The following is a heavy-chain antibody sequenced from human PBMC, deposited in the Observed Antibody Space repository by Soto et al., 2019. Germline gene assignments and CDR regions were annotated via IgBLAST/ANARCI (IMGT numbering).Heavy chain of an antibody. CDR3: AHSRNLITEDAQVGDFDY. Sequence: QITLKESGPTLVKPAQTLALTCSFSGFSLTTDGEGVGWVRQPPGEALEWLALIYWDDDERYSPSLKTRLTIPKDPSKNQGVLIMTNMDPVDTATYYCAHSRNLITEDAQVGDFDYWGQGTLVTVSS. D-gene: IGHD3-10*01. CDR1: GFSLTTDGEG. CDR2: IYWDDDE. V-gene: IGHV2-5*02. J-gene: IGHJ4*02.